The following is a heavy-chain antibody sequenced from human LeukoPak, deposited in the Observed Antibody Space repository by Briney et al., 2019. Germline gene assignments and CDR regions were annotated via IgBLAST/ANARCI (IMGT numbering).Heavy chain of an antibody. CDR3: ARADSSGWYQSFDY. D-gene: IGHD6-19*01. J-gene: IGHJ4*02. CDR2: INHSGST. V-gene: IGHV4-34*01. CDR1: GGSFSGYY. Sequence: PSETLSLTCAVYGGSFSGYYWSWIRQPPGKGLEWIGEINHSGSTNDNPSLKSRVTISVDTSKNQFSLKLSSVTAADTAVYYCARADSSGWYQSFDYWGQGTLVTVSS.